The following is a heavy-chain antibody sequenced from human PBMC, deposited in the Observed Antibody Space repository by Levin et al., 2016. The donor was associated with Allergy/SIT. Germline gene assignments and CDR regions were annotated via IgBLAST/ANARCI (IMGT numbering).Heavy chain of an antibody. Sequence: GESLKISCATSGFTFSTYAMHWVRQAPGKGLDWVSAISYHGSNKYYAASVKGRFTISRDNSKNTLDLQMNSLGAEDTAVYYCARSSGDVPGHFDSWGQGTLVTVSS. V-gene: IGHV3-30-3*01. D-gene: IGHD6-19*01. CDR2: ISYHGSNK. CDR3: ARSSGDVPGHFDS. J-gene: IGHJ4*02. CDR1: GFTFSTYA.